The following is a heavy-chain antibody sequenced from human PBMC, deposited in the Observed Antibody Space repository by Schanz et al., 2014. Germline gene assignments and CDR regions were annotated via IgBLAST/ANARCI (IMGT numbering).Heavy chain of an antibody. V-gene: IGHV3-23*04. D-gene: IGHD3-10*01. CDR2: ISDSGDTA. Sequence: EVHLVESGGGLVQPGGSLRLSCAASGITFSSHSFNWVRQAPGKGLEWVSLISDSGDTAYYADSVKGRFTISRDNFKGALYLQMSSLRAEDTAVYHCVSSGSYSSYAFWGQGTLVTDSS. CDR1: GITFSSHS. CDR3: VSSGSYSSYAF. J-gene: IGHJ4*02.